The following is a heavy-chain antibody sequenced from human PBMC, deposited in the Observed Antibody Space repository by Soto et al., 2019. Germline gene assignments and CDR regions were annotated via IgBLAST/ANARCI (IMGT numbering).Heavy chain of an antibody. J-gene: IGHJ6*02. CDR1: GGTFSSYA. CDR2: IIPIFGTA. D-gene: IGHD3-22*01. Sequence: SVKVSCKASGGTFSSYAISWVRQAPGQGLEWMGGIIPIFGTANYAQKFQGRVTITADESTSTAYMELSSLRSEDTAVYYCARAGYYDSSGYYYAYYGMDVWGQGTTVTVSS. CDR3: ARAGYYDSSGYYYAYYGMDV. V-gene: IGHV1-69*13.